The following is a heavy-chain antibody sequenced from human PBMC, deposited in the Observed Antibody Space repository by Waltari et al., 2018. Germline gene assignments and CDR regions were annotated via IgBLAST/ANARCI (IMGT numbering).Heavy chain of an antibody. D-gene: IGHD3-10*01. J-gene: IGHJ6*03. Sequence: QVQLVQSGAEVKKPGASVKVSCKASGYTFTSYGISWVRQAPGQGLEWRGWISAYNGNTNDAQKLQGRVTMTTDTSTSTAYMELRSLRSDDTAVYYCARGAWGSGSFFYYYYMDVWGKGTTVTVSS. CDR2: ISAYNGNT. V-gene: IGHV1-18*01. CDR3: ARGAWGSGSFFYYYYMDV. CDR1: GYTFTSYG.